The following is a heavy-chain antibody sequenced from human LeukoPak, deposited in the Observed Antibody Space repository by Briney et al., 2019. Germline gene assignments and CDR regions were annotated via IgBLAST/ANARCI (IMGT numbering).Heavy chain of an antibody. V-gene: IGHV4-34*01. CDR3: ARARAVAGPDY. J-gene: IGHJ4*02. CDR2: IKHSGST. D-gene: IGHD6-19*01. Sequence: SETLSLTCAVYGGSFSGYYWSWIRQPPGKGLEWIGEIKHSGSTNYNPSLKSRVTISVDTSKNQFSLKLSSVTAADTAVYYCARARAVAGPDYWGQGTLVTVSS. CDR1: GGSFSGYY.